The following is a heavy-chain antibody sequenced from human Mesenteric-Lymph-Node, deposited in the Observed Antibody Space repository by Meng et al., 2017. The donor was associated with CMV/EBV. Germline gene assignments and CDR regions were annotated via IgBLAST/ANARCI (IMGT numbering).Heavy chain of an antibody. CDR3: ARRGNYDSDYSEY. D-gene: IGHD3-22*01. V-gene: IGHV4-39*01. J-gene: IGHJ4*02. Sequence: QVQLQEPGPGLVNPSETLSLSCIVSGDSISNSTYYWTWIRHPPGKGLEWIGSVHHSGTTYYNPSLKGRLTISVDTSANLFSLRLTTVTAADTATYYCARRGNYDSDYSEYWGQGTLVTVSS. CDR2: VHHSGTT. CDR1: GDSISNSTYY.